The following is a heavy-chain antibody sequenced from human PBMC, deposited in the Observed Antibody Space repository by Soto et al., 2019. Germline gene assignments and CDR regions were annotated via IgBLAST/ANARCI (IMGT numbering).Heavy chain of an antibody. V-gene: IGHV3-30*18. CDR2: ISHDGTNK. CDR3: AKDEYYYSRSGYYIFDS. Sequence: QPGGSLRLSCEASGFTFSAYGMHWVRQAPGKGLEWVAAISHDGTNKNYGDSVKGRFTISRDNSKKTLYLQMNSLRPEDTALYYCAKDEYYYSRSGYYIFDSWGQGTLVTVSS. D-gene: IGHD3-22*01. J-gene: IGHJ4*02. CDR1: GFTFSAYG.